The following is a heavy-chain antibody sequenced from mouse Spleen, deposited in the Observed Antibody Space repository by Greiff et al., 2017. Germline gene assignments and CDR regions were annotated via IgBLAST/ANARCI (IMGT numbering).Heavy chain of an antibody. CDR2: IDPANGNT. D-gene: IGHD3-3*01. Sequence: VQLKQSGAELVKPGASVKLSCTASGFNIKDTYMHWVKQRPEQGLEWIGRIDPANGNTKYDPKFQGKATITADTSSNTAYLQLSSLTSEDTAVYYCARKGTGAWFAYWGQGTLVTVSA. V-gene: IGHV14-3*02. CDR1: GFNIKDTY. J-gene: IGHJ3*01. CDR3: ARKGTGAWFAY.